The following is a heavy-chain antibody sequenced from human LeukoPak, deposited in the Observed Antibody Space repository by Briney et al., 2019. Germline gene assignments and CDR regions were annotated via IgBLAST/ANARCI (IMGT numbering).Heavy chain of an antibody. CDR2: IIHSGST. CDR3: ARGTVLMGYASFDY. V-gene: IGHV4-34*01. Sequence: PSETLSLTCAVYGGSFSGYYWTWIRRPPGKGLEWIGEIIHSGSTNYNPSLKSRLTVTVDTSNNHFSLKLTSVTAADMAVYYCARGTVLMGYASFDYWGQGTLVTVSS. J-gene: IGHJ4*02. CDR1: GGSFSGYY. D-gene: IGHD2-8*01.